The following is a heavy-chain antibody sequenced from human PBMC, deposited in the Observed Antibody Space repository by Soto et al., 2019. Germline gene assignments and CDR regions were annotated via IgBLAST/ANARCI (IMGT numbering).Heavy chain of an antibody. CDR2: ISAYNGNT. Sequence: QVQLVQSGAEVKKPGASVKVSCKASGYTFTNYGISWVRQAPGQGLEWMGWISAYNGNTNYAQKLQGRVTMTTDTSTSTAYMELRSLRSDDTAVYYCARDRVRYDFWSGYYTENWFDPWGQGTLVTVSS. CDR3: ARDRVRYDFWSGYYTENWFDP. CDR1: GYTFTNYG. D-gene: IGHD3-3*01. J-gene: IGHJ5*02. V-gene: IGHV1-18*01.